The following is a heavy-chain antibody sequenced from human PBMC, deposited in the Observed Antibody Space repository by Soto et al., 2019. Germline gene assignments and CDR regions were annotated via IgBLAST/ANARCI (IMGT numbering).Heavy chain of an antibody. CDR3: ARSVYYDRSGYYYVVNPFDI. Sequence: ASVKVSCKASGYTFTSYGISWVRQAPGQGLEWMGWISAYNGNTNYAQKLQGRVTMTTDTSTSTAYMELRSLRSDDTAVYYCARSVYYDRSGYYYVVNPFDIWGQGTMVTVSS. V-gene: IGHV1-18*04. CDR2: ISAYNGNT. J-gene: IGHJ3*02. CDR1: GYTFTSYG. D-gene: IGHD3-22*01.